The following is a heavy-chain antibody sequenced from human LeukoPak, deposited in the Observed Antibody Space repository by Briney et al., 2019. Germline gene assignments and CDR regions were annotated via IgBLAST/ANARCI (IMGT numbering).Heavy chain of an antibody. V-gene: IGHV3-21*01. CDR2: ISSSSSYI. D-gene: IGHD3-10*01. Sequence: GGSLRLSCAASGLTFSSYSMNWVRQAPGKGLEWVSSISSSSSYIYYADSVKGRFTISRDNAKNSLYLQMNSLRAEDTAAYYCAREGATYYYGSGSRNFDYWGQGTLVTVSS. J-gene: IGHJ4*02. CDR1: GLTFSSYS. CDR3: AREGATYYYGSGSRNFDY.